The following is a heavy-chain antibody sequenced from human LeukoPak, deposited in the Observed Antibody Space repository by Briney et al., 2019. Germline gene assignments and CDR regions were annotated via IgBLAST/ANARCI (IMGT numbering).Heavy chain of an antibody. J-gene: IGHJ4*02. V-gene: IGHV1-8*01. CDR2: MNPNSGNT. CDR1: GYTFTSYD. D-gene: IGHD6-13*01. Sequence: ASVKVSCKASGYTFTSYDINWVRQATGQGLGWMGWMNPNSGNTGYAQKFQGRVTMTRNTSISTAYMELSSLRSEDTAVYYCARMYSSSWRDFDYWGQGTLVTVSS. CDR3: ARMYSSSWRDFDY.